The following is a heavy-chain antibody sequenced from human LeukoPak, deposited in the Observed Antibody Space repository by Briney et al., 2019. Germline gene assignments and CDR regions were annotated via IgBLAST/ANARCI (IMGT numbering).Heavy chain of an antibody. CDR3: ARFKSAAGMGYFDY. D-gene: IGHD6-13*01. CDR1: GLTISRDS. CDR2: IYSGGST. Sequence: PGGSLRLSCAPSGLTISRDSMHWVRQAPGKGLEWVSVIYSGGSTYYADSVKGRFTISRDNSKNTLYLQMNSLRAEDTAMYYCARFKSAAGMGYFDYWGQGTLVTVSS. J-gene: IGHJ4*02. V-gene: IGHV3-66*01.